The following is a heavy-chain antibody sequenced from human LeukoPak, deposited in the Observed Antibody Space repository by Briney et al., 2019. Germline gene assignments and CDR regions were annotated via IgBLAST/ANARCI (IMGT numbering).Heavy chain of an antibody. CDR1: GGSFSGYY. Sequence: SETLSLTCAVYGGSFSGYYWSWIRQPPGKGLEWIGEINHSGSTNYNPSLKSRVTISVDTSKNQFSLKLSSVIAADTAVYYCARMDIVVVPAAKTRNNGFDYWGQGTLVTVSS. D-gene: IGHD2-2*03. CDR2: INHSGST. CDR3: ARMDIVVVPAAKTRNNGFDY. V-gene: IGHV4-34*01. J-gene: IGHJ4*02.